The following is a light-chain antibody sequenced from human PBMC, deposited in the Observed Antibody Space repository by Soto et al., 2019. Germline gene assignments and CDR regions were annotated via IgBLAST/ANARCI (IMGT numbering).Light chain of an antibody. V-gene: IGLV1-44*01. Sequence: QAVVTQPPSASGTPGQRVTISCSASSYNIGSNSVNWYQQVPGTAPKLLIYSTNQRPSGVRDRFSGSKSDTSASLAISGLQSEDEADYYCAAWDDSRNGEVVFGGGTKLTVL. CDR3: AAWDDSRNGEVV. J-gene: IGLJ2*01. CDR1: SYNIGSNS. CDR2: STN.